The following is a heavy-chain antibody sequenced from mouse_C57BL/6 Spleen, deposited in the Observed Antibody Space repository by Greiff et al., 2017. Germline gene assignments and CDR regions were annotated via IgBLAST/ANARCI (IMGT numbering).Heavy chain of an antibody. CDR2: ISSGSSTI. CDR1: GFTFSDYG. CDR3: AKLGRGYCDV. Sequence: EVKLVETGGGLVKPGGSLKLSCAASGFTFSDYGMHWVRQAPEKGLEWVAYISSGSSTIYYADTVKGRFTISRDNAKNTLFLQMTSLRSEDTAMYYCAKLGRGYCDVWGTGTTVTVSS. V-gene: IGHV5-17*01. J-gene: IGHJ1*03. D-gene: IGHD4-1*01.